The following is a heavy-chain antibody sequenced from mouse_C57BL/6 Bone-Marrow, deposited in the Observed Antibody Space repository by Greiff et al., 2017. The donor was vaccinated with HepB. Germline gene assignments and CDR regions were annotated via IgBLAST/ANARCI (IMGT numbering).Heavy chain of an antibody. Sequence: EVQGVESGGDLVKPGGSLKLSCAASGFTFSSYGMSWVRQTPDKRLEWVATISSGGSYTYYPDSVKGRFTISRDNAKNTLYLQMSSLKSEDTAMYYCARSYGYDFDYWGQGTTLTVSS. V-gene: IGHV5-6*01. CDR3: ARSYGYDFDY. J-gene: IGHJ2*01. CDR2: ISSGGSYT. D-gene: IGHD2-2*01. CDR1: GFTFSSYG.